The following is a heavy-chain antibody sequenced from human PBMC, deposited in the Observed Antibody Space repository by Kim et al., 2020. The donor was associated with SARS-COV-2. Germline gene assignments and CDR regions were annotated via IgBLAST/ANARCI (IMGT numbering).Heavy chain of an antibody. D-gene: IGHD1-26*01. J-gene: IGHJ3*02. Sequence: YYTPSLKSRVTISVDTSKNQFSLKLSSVTAADTAVYYCATPRGAADAFDIWGQGTMVTVSS. CDR3: ATPRGAADAFDI. V-gene: IGHV4-31*02.